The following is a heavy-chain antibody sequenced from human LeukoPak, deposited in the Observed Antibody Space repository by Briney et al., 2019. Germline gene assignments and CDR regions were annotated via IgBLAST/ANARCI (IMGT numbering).Heavy chain of an antibody. CDR3: ARVTGSIAY. CDR2: MNPNIGNA. J-gene: IGHJ4*02. CDR1: GYAFTSYY. D-gene: IGHD1-26*01. Sequence: GSSVNVSCMASGYAFTSYYINWVRQATAQGSEWMGWMNPNIGNAGYAQKFQGRVTMTRDSSISTAYMELSSLRFEDMAVYHCARVTGSIAYSGEGTLVTVSS. V-gene: IGHV1-8*01.